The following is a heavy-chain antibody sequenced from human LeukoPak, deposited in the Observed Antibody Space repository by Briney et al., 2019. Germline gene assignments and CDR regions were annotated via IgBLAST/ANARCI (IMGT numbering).Heavy chain of an antibody. Sequence: PSETLSLTCTVSGGSISRSPYYWAWIRQPPGKGLGWIGSVYHGGDTYYNPSLKSRATISVDTSKNQFYLRLRSVTAADTAVYYCARPGGSLAAHFDHWGQGTLVAVSS. V-gene: IGHV4-39*01. CDR2: VYHGGDT. CDR3: ARPGGSLAAHFDH. CDR1: GGSISRSPYY. D-gene: IGHD2-15*01. J-gene: IGHJ4*02.